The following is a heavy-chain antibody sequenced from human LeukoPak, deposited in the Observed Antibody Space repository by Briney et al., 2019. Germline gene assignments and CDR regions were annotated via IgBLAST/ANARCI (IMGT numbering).Heavy chain of an antibody. CDR3: ATLSTGIVGAGLDY. D-gene: IGHD1-26*01. CDR2: INPSGGST. V-gene: IGHV1-46*01. Sequence: GASVKVSCKASGYTFTSYYMHWVRQAPGQGLEWMGIINPSGGSTSYAQKFQGRVTMTEDTSTDTAYMELSSLRSEDTAVYYCATLSTGIVGAGLDYWGQGTLVTVSS. J-gene: IGHJ4*02. CDR1: GYTFTSYY.